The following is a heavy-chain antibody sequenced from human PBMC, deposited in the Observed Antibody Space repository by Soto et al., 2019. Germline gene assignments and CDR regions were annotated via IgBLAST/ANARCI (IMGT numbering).Heavy chain of an antibody. V-gene: IGHV3-66*01. J-gene: IGHJ4*02. Sequence: PGGSLRLSCAASGFTVSSNYMSWVRQAPGKGLEWVSVIYSGGSTYYADSVKGRFTISRDNSKNTLYLQMNSLRAEDTAVYYCARDTDSYFFDYWGQGTLVNVSS. D-gene: IGHD2-21*02. CDR2: IYSGGST. CDR3: ARDTDSYFFDY. CDR1: GFTVSSNY.